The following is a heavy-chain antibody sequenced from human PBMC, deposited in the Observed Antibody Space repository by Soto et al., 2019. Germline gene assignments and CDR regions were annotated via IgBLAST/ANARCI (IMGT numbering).Heavy chain of an antibody. V-gene: IGHV3-15*07. Sequence: EVQLVESGGGLVKPGASLRLSCAASDLSFSNAYINWVRQAPGKGLEWVGRIKSKTDGGTIDYAAPVKGRFIISRDDSRNTVYLQMNSLKTEDTAVYYCTTRGALGYWGQGTLVTVSS. CDR1: DLSFSNAY. CDR3: TTRGALGY. J-gene: IGHJ4*02. CDR2: IKSKTDGGTI. D-gene: IGHD2-15*01.